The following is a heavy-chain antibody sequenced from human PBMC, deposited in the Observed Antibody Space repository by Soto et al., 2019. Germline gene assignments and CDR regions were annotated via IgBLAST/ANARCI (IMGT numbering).Heavy chain of an antibody. CDR3: AKNLRIAARSFDY. CDR1: GFTFINYA. V-gene: IGHV3-23*01. D-gene: IGHD6-6*01. J-gene: IGHJ4*02. Sequence: GGSLRLSCAASGFTFINYAMSWVRQAPGKGLEWVSTISGSDGSTFYADSVEGRFTISRDSSKSTLSLQMNSLRAEDTALYYCAKNLRIAARSFDYWGRGAQVTVSS. CDR2: ISGSDGST.